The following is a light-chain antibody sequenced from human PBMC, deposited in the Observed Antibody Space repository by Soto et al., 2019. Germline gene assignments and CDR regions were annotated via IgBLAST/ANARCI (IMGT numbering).Light chain of an antibody. CDR2: KAP. V-gene: IGKV1-5*03. J-gene: IGKJ4*01. CDR3: QQYNSVSLLT. CDR1: QSISTW. Sequence: DIQMTQSPSTLSASVGDRVTITCRASQSISTWLAWYQQKPEKAPQHLIYKAPSLESGVPSRFSASGSGAEFTLTISSLQPDDFATYYCQQYNSVSLLTFGGGTKVEIK.